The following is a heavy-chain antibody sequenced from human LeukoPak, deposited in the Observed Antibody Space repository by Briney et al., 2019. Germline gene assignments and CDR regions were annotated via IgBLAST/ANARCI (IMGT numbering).Heavy chain of an antibody. Sequence: PGGSLRLSCAASGFTFSDYYMSWIRQAPGKGLEWVSYISSSSSYTNYADSVKGRFTISRDNAKNSLYPQMNSLRAEDTAVYYCASGDYGDSGYWGQGTLVTVSS. V-gene: IGHV3-11*06. CDR2: ISSSSSYT. D-gene: IGHD4-17*01. CDR3: ASGDYGDSGY. J-gene: IGHJ4*02. CDR1: GFTFSDYY.